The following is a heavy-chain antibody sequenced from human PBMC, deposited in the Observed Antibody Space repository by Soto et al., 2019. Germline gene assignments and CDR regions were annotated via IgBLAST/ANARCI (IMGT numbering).Heavy chain of an antibody. J-gene: IGHJ5*02. Sequence: QVQLVQSGAEVKKPGSSVKVSCKASGGTFSSYAISWVRQAPGQGLEWMGGIIPIFGTANYAQKFQGRVTITADESTSTAYMELSSLRSEDTAVYYCARPSVDYDYVWGSRAGWFDPWGQGTLVTVSS. CDR1: GGTFSSYA. CDR3: ARPSVDYDYVWGSRAGWFDP. D-gene: IGHD3-16*01. V-gene: IGHV1-69*01. CDR2: IIPIFGTA.